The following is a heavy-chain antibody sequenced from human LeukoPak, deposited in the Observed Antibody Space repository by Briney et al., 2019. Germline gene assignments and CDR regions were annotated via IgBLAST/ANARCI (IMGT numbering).Heavy chain of an antibody. Sequence: PSETLSLTCTVSGGSISSSSYYWGWIRQPPGKGLEWIGSIYYSGSTYYNPSPKSRVTISVDTSKNQFSPKLSSVTAADTAVYYCARQGYYYDSSGYYVFFDYWGQGTLVTVSS. CDR1: GGSISSSSYY. J-gene: IGHJ4*02. CDR2: IYYSGST. V-gene: IGHV4-39*01. D-gene: IGHD3-22*01. CDR3: ARQGYYYDSSGYYVFFDY.